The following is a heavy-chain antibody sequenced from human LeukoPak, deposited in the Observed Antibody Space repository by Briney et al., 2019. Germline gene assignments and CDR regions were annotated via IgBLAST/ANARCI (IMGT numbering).Heavy chain of an antibody. CDR3: AKDGIEGLRFLEWFLGG. CDR1: GFTFSSYG. D-gene: IGHD3-3*01. J-gene: IGHJ4*02. V-gene: IGHV3-30*18. Sequence: GGSLRLTCAASGFTFSSYGMHWVRQAPGKGLEWVAVISYDGSNKYYADSVKGRFTISRDNSKNTLYLQMNSLRAEDTAVYYCAKDGIEGLRFLEWFLGGWGQGTLVTVSS. CDR2: ISYDGSNK.